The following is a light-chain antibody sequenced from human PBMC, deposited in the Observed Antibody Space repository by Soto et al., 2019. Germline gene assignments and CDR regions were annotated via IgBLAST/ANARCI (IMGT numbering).Light chain of an antibody. J-gene: IGKJ3*01. Sequence: EIVLTQSPATLSLSPGERATLSCRVSQSVSSYLAWYQQEPGQAPRLLIYDASNRATGIPARFSGSGSGTDFTLTISSLEPEDFAVYYCQQRSNWPPIFTFGPGTKVDIK. CDR2: DAS. CDR3: QQRSNWPPIFT. CDR1: QSVSSY. V-gene: IGKV3-11*01.